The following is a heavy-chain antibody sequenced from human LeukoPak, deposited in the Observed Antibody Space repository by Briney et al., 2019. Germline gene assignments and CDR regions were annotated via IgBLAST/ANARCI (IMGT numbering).Heavy chain of an antibody. CDR2: INHSGST. CDR1: GVSFSGYY. J-gene: IGHJ6*03. D-gene: IGHD6-6*01. V-gene: IGHV4-34*01. Sequence: SETLSLTCAVYGVSFSGYYWSWIRQPPGKGLEWMGEINHSGSTNYNPSLKRRVTISGDTSKNQFSLKLSSLTAADTGVYYCARGIGIAARPNYMDVWGKGTTVTVSS. CDR3: ARGIGIAARPNYMDV.